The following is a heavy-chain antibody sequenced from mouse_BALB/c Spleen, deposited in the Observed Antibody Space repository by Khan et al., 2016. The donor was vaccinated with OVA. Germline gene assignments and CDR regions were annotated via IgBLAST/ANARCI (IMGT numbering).Heavy chain of an antibody. CDR1: GFSLTNYG. CDR2: IWSDGST. Sequence: QVQLKESGPGLAAPSQSLSITCTISGFSLTNYGVHWIRQPPGKGLEWLVVIWSDGSTTYNSALQSRLTITKDNSQSQVFLKMNGLQTDDTAIYFCARQPYYHYNIMDYWGQGTSDTVSS. D-gene: IGHD2-10*01. CDR3: ARQPYYHYNIMDY. V-gene: IGHV2-6-1*01. J-gene: IGHJ4*01.